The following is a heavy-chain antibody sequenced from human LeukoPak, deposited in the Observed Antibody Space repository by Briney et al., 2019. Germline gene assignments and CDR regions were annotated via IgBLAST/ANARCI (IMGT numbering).Heavy chain of an antibody. CDR3: ARVRDCGGGSCFSYLDY. J-gene: IGHJ4*02. V-gene: IGHV3-74*01. CDR2: INGDESST. D-gene: IGHD2-15*01. Sequence: PGRSLRLSCAASGFTFSSYYMHWVRQVPGKGLVWVSRINGDESSTTYADSVKGRFTISRDNAKNTLYLQMNTLRAEDTAVYYCARVRDCGGGSCFSYLDYWGQGTLVTVSS. CDR1: GFTFSSYY.